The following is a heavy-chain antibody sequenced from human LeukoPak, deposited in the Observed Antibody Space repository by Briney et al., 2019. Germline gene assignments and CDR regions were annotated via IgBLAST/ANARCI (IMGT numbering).Heavy chain of an antibody. CDR1: GGSISSYY. J-gene: IGHJ4*02. D-gene: IGHD6-19*01. CDR2: IYYNGDT. Sequence: PSETLSHTCTVSGGSISSYYWSWIRQPPGKGLEWIGYIYYNGDTDYNPSLESRVTISVDTSKNQISLKLSSVSAADTAVYYCATNTGWRTPSDYWGQGTLVTVSS. V-gene: IGHV4-59*01. CDR3: ATNTGWRTPSDY.